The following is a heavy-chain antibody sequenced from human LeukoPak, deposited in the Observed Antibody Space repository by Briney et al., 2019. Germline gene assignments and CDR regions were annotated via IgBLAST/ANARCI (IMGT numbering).Heavy chain of an antibody. CDR1: GFTFSSYA. J-gene: IGHJ4*02. CDR3: AKRGCSGGSCYSPDPEY. Sequence: GASLRLSCAASGFTFSSYAMSWVRQAPGKGLEWVSAISGSGGSTYYADSVKGRSTISRDNSKNTLYLQMNSLRAEDTAVYYCAKRGCSGGSCYSPDPEYWGQGTLVTVSS. V-gene: IGHV3-23*01. CDR2: ISGSGGST. D-gene: IGHD2-15*01.